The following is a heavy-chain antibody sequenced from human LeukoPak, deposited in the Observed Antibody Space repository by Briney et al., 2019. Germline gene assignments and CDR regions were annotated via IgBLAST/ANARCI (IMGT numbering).Heavy chain of an antibody. V-gene: IGHV3-48*01. CDR2: IGTSTTTI. Sequence: GGSLRLSCAASGFTFSSYTMNWVRQPPGKGLEWVSNIGTSTTTIYYADSVKGRFTISRDNSKNTLYLQMGSLRAEDMAVYYCARASDDFWSGHISYYFDYWGQGTLVTVSS. CDR1: GFTFSSYT. D-gene: IGHD3-3*01. CDR3: ARASDDFWSGHISYYFDY. J-gene: IGHJ4*02.